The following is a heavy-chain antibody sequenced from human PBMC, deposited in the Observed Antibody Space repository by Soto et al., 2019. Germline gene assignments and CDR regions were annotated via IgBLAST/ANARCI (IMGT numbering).Heavy chain of an antibody. Sequence: GGSLRLSCAASEFTFSTYTMNWVRQAPGKGLEWVSSINGRSNYMHYADSVKGRFTNSRDNAKKSLYLQMNSLRAEDTAVYYCAREDGIVGTTSAFDYWGQGTLVTVSS. CDR1: EFTFSTYT. V-gene: IGHV3-21*01. CDR3: AREDGIVGTTSAFDY. J-gene: IGHJ4*02. CDR2: INGRSNYM. D-gene: IGHD1-26*01.